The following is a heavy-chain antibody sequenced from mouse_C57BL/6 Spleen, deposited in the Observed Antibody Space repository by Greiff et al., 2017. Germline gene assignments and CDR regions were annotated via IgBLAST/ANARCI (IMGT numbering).Heavy chain of an antibody. Sequence: EVQLVESGGGLVKPGGSLKLSCAASGFTFSSYAMSWVRQTPEKRLEWVATISDGGSYTYYPDNVKGRFTISRDNAKNNLYLQMSQLKSEDTAMYYCARGSTVVAPFDYWGQGTTLTVSS. CDR3: ARGSTVVAPFDY. CDR2: ISDGGSYT. V-gene: IGHV5-4*01. CDR1: GFTFSSYA. D-gene: IGHD1-1*01. J-gene: IGHJ2*01.